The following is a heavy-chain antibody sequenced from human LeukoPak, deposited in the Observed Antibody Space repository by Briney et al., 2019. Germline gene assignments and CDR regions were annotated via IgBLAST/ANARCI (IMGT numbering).Heavy chain of an antibody. CDR3: ARGSHYYYYMDV. CDR1: GGSISSYF. Sequence: PSETLSLTCTVSGGSISSYFWSWIRQPPGKGLEWIGYIYYSGSTNYNPSLKSRVTISVDTSRDQFSLNLSSVTAADTAVYYCARGSHYYYYMDVWGKGTTVTVSS. J-gene: IGHJ6*03. CDR2: IYYSGST. V-gene: IGHV4-59*01.